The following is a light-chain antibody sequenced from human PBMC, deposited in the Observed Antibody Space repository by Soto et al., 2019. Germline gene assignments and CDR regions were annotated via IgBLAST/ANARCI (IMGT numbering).Light chain of an antibody. CDR2: PSS. Sequence: AIRMTQSPSSLSTSVGDRVTITCRASQGIKNDLGWYQQRPGKAPKLLIYPSSTLQSGVPSRFSGSGSGTDFTLTISSLQPEDFATYYCLQDYNYPYTFGQGTKLE. J-gene: IGKJ2*01. CDR3: LQDYNYPYT. V-gene: IGKV1-6*01. CDR1: QGIKND.